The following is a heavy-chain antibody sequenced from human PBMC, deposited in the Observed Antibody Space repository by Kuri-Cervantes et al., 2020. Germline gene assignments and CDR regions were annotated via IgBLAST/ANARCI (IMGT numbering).Heavy chain of an antibody. V-gene: IGHV3-7*01. D-gene: IGHD5-12*01. CDR1: GFTFSSYG. Sequence: GESLKISCAASGFTFSSYGMHWVRQAPGKGLEWVANIKEDGNEKYYVDSVKGRFTISRDNAKNSLYLQMNSLRAEDTAVYYCARHSSYGGYDVFIDFWGQGTLVTVSS. CDR2: IKEDGNEK. CDR3: ARHSSYGGYDVFIDF. J-gene: IGHJ4*02.